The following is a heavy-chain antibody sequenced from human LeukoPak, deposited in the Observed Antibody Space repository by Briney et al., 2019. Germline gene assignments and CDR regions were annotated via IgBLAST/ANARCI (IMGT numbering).Heavy chain of an antibody. CDR3: AMFSRDGYNPFDY. CDR2: IYSGGST. D-gene: IGHD5-24*01. J-gene: IGHJ4*02. V-gene: IGHV3-53*01. Sequence: EGSLRLSCAASGFTVSSNYMSWVRQAPGKGLEWVSVIYSGGSTYYADSVKGRFTTSRDNSKNTLYLQMNSLRAEDTAVYYCAMFSRDGYNPFDYWGQGTLVTVSS. CDR1: GFTVSSNY.